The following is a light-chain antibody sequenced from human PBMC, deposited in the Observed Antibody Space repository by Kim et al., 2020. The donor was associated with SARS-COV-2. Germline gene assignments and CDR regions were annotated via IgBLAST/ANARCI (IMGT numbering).Light chain of an antibody. V-gene: IGKV4-1*01. Sequence: ATITCKSSQSVLYSSDNKNYLAWYQQKPGQPPNLLIYWASTRESGVPDRFSGSGSGTDFTLTISSLQAEDVAVYYCQQYYSTPRTFGQGTKVDIK. CDR3: QQYYSTPRT. J-gene: IGKJ1*01. CDR1: QSVLYSSDNKNY. CDR2: WAS.